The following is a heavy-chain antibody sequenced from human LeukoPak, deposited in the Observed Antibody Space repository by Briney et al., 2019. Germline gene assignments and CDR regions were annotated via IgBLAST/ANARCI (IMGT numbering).Heavy chain of an antibody. CDR1: GYTFTGYY. CDR3: ASGVATIKGQFGY. CDR2: INPNSGGT. D-gene: IGHD5-12*01. J-gene: IGHJ4*02. V-gene: IGHV1-2*06. Sequence: GASVKVSCKASGYTFTGYYMHWVRQAPGQGLEWMGRINPNSGGTNYAQKFQGRDTMTRDTSISTAYMELSRLRSDDTAVYYCASGVATIKGQFGYWGQGTLVTVSS.